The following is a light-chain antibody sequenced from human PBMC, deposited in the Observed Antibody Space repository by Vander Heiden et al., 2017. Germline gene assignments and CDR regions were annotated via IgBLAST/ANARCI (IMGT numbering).Light chain of an antibody. V-gene: IGLV1-40*01. CDR2: GNS. CDR3: QSYDSSLSGYVV. J-gene: IGLJ2*01. Sequence: QSVLTQPPSVSGAPGQRVTISCTGSRSNIGAGDDVHWHQQRPGTAPKLLNYGNSNRPSGVPDRFSGSKSGTSASLAITGLQADDEADYYCQSYDSSLSGYVVFGGGTKLTVL. CDR1: RSNIGAGDD.